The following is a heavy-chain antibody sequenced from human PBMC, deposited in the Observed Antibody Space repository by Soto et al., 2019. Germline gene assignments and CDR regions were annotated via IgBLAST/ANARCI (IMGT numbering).Heavy chain of an antibody. CDR2: IYYSGST. D-gene: IGHD4-17*01. Sequence: PSETLSLTCTVSGGSIISVDYYWSWIRQPPGKGLEWIGYIYYSGSTYYNPSLKSRVTISVDTSKNQFSLKLSSVTAADTAVYYCASHDYAHYGIDVWGQGTTVTVSS. CDR3: ASHDYAHYGIDV. CDR1: GGSIISVDYY. J-gene: IGHJ6*02. V-gene: IGHV4-30-4*01.